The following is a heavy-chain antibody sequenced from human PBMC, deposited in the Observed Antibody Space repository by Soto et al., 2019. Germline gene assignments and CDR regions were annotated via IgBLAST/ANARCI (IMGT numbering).Heavy chain of an antibody. D-gene: IGHD2-2*01. CDR2: IYSGGST. V-gene: IGHV3-66*01. CDR1: GFTVSNNY. CDR3: SAAGGTLPAAQSPYYYYGMDV. J-gene: IGHJ6*02. Sequence: ALRLSCAASGFTVSNNYMNWVRQAPGKGLEWVSVIYSGGSTYYADSVKGRFTISRDNSKNTLYLQMNSLRAEDTAVYYCSAAGGTLPAAQSPYYYYGMDVWGQGTTVTVSS.